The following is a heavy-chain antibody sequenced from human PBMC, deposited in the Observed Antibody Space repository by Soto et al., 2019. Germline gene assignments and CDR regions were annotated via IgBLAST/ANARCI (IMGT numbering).Heavy chain of an antibody. V-gene: IGHV1-3*01. CDR3: ARDFMVRGVRDGYYYYYYGMDV. D-gene: IGHD3-10*01. CDR2: INAGNGNT. J-gene: IGHJ6*02. CDR1: GYTFTSYA. Sequence: ASVKVSCKASGYTFTSYAMHWVRQAPGQRLEWMGWINAGNGNTKYSQKFQGRVTITRDTCASTAYMELSSLRSEDTAVYYCARDFMVRGVRDGYYYYYYGMDVWGQGTTVTVSS.